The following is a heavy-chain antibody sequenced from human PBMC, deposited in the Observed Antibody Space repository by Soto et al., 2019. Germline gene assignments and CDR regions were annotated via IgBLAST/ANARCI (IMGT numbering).Heavy chain of an antibody. CDR1: GLTLSSYG. V-gene: IGHV3-30*18. CDR2: CLYDGGNE. D-gene: IGHD2-15*01. Sequence: PGGPLRLSCAASGLTLSSYGAHWVRQAPGKGLGWVGVCLYDGGNEYYADAVKARCTASRDNARNTLHLQMNSLRAEDRGVYYWPKTVACIFVSGSSLRNYLAHGARETLVTFTS. J-gene: IGHJ4*02. CDR3: PKTVACIFVSGSSLRNYLAH.